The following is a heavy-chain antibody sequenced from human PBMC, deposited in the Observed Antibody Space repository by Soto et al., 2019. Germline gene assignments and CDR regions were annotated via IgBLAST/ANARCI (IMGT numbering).Heavy chain of an antibody. CDR1: GFTFSSYS. J-gene: IGHJ4*02. CDR3: ARDQPGYSYGYGLGY. Sequence: EVQLVESGGGLVKPGGSLRLSCAASGFTFSSYSMNWVRQAPGKGLEWVSSISSSSSYIYYADSVKGRFTISRDNAKNSLYRQINSRRAEDTAVYYCARDQPGYSYGYGLGYWGQGTLVSVSS. CDR2: ISSSSSYI. D-gene: IGHD5-18*01. V-gene: IGHV3-21*01.